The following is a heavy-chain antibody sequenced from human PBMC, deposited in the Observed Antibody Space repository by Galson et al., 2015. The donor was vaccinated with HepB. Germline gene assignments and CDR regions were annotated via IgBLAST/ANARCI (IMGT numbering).Heavy chain of an antibody. V-gene: IGHV3-23*01. CDR3: AKEDGDYGIDY. Sequence: SLRLSCAASGFTFSNYAMSWVRQAPGEGLQWVSAITGTGGSTCNADSVKGRFTISRDNSKNTLYLQMNNLRAEDTAIYYCAKEDGDYGIDYWGQGTLVTVSS. J-gene: IGHJ4*02. CDR1: GFTFSNYA. CDR2: ITGTGGST. D-gene: IGHD4-17*01.